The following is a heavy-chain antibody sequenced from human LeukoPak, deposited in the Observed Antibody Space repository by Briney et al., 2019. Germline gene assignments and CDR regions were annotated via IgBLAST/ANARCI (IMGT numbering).Heavy chain of an antibody. CDR3: ARFGVDYDMDV. J-gene: IGHJ6*01. CDR1: GGSHSGHY. V-gene: IGHV4-59*11. Sequence: SESLSLTCTVSGGSHSGHYWTWVRQPPGEGLEWMGQIHYSGKAEYNPSLRSRITISVDTSKNQMSLKVTSVTAADTAVYYCARFGVDYDMDVWGEGTTVGVS. CDR2: IHYSGKA. D-gene: IGHD3-16*01.